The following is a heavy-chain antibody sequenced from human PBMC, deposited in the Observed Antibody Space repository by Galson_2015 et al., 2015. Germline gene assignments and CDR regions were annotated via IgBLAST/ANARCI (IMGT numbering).Heavy chain of an antibody. J-gene: IGHJ5*02. CDR1: GFTFSSYA. Sequence: SLRLSCAASGFTFSSYAMSWVRQAPGKGLEWVSAISGSGGSTYYADSVKGRFTISRDNSKNTLYLQMNSLRAEDTAVYYCAKVRVPSPYDYVWGSYRELRDRGPNWFDPWGQGTLVTVSS. D-gene: IGHD3-16*02. CDR2: ISGSGGST. CDR3: AKVRVPSPYDYVWGSYRELRDRGPNWFDP. V-gene: IGHV3-23*01.